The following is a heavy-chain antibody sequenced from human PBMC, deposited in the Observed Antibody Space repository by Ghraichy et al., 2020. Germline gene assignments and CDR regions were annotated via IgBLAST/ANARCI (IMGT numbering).Heavy chain of an antibody. Sequence: SVKVSCKASGGSFSSYAISWVRQAPVQGLEWLGGLMPIYGTPNYVQKFQGRVTITTDESMSTAYMELSSLRFDDTAVYFCARAPSSYFDTSGNFENWGPGYLVTVYS. D-gene: IGHD3-22*01. CDR3: ARAPSSYFDTSGNFEN. CDR1: GGSFSSYA. J-gene: IGHJ4*02. CDR2: LMPIYGTP. V-gene: IGHV1-69*05.